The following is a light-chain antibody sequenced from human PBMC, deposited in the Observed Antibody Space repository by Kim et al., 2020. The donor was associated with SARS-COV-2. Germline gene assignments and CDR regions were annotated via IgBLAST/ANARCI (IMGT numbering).Light chain of an antibody. CDR3: QTWGTGIRGV. Sequence: VKLTCTLSSGHSSDAIAWHQQQPEKGPRYLMKLNSDGSHSKGDGIPDRFSGSSSGAERYLTISSLQSEDEADYYCQTWGTGIRGVFGGGTQLTVL. CDR1: SGHSSDA. V-gene: IGLV4-69*01. J-gene: IGLJ3*02. CDR2: LNSDGSH.